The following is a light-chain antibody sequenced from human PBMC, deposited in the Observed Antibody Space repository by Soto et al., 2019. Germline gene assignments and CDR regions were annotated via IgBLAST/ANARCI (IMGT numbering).Light chain of an antibody. CDR3: QQYGSSPRT. Sequence: EIVLTQSPGTLSLSPGERATLSCRASQSVSSSSLAWYQQKPGQPPRLLIYGASTRAICIPDRFSGSRSGTDFTLTISRLETEDFAVYYCQQYGSSPRTFGQGTKLEIK. CDR2: GAS. V-gene: IGKV3-20*01. CDR1: QSVSSSS. J-gene: IGKJ2*01.